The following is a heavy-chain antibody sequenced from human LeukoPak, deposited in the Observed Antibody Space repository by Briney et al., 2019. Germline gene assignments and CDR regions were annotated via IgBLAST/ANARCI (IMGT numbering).Heavy chain of an antibody. D-gene: IGHD3-10*01. V-gene: IGHV3-30*03. CDR1: GFTFSSYG. CDR2: ISYDGSNK. J-gene: IGHJ4*02. Sequence: PEGSLRLSCAASGFTFSSYGMHWVRRAPGKGLEWVAVISYDGSNKYYADSVKGRFTISRDNSKNTLYLQMNSLRAEDTAVYYCASADFPRGYWGQGTLVTVSS. CDR3: ASADFPRGY.